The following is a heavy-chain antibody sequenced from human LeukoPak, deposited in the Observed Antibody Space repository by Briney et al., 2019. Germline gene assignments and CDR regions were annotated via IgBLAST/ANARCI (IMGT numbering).Heavy chain of an antibody. J-gene: IGHJ4*02. CDR1: GGSFSGYS. Sequence: SETLSLTCAVYGGSFSGYSWTWIRQPPGKGLEWIGEINRSGTTNYNPSLKSRVTISVDTPKNQFSLKLTSVTAADTAVYYCARGESYYYASGSSLPLGYWGQGTLVTVSS. CDR2: INRSGTT. V-gene: IGHV4-34*01. CDR3: ARGESYYYASGSSLPLGY. D-gene: IGHD3-10*01.